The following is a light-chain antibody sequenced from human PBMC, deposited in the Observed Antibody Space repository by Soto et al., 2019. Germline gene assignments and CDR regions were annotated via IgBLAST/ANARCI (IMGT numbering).Light chain of an antibody. CDR2: DVS. CDR1: SSDVGGYNY. Sequence: QSALTQPRSVSGSPGQSVTISCTGTSSDVGGYNYVCWYQQHPGKAPKLMIYDVSKRPSGVPDRFSGSKSGNTASLTISGLQAEDEADYYCCSYAGRGVVFGGGTKLTVL. V-gene: IGLV2-11*01. J-gene: IGLJ2*01. CDR3: CSYAGRGVV.